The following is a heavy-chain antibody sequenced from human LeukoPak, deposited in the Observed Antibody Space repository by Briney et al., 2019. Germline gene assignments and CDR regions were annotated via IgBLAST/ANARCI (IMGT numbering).Heavy chain of an antibody. V-gene: IGHV3-30*14. CDR2: ISYDGSNK. J-gene: IGHJ4*02. CDR1: GFTFSSYA. Sequence: GRSLRLSCAASGFTFSSYAMHWVRQAPGKGLEWVAVISYDGSNKYYADSVKGRFTISRDNSKNTLYLQMGSLRAEDMAVYYCASHDSGDYWGQGTLVTVSS. D-gene: IGHD3-10*01. CDR3: ASHDSGDY.